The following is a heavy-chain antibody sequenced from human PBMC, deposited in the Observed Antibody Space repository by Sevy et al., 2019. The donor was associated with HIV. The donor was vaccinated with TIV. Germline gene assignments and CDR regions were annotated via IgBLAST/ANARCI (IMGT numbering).Heavy chain of an antibody. CDR3: ARSDGEWVAVAGVNDY. Sequence: GGSLRLSCAASGFTFSSYSMNWVRQAPGKGLEWVSYISSSSSTIYYADSVKGRFTISRDNAKNSLYLQMNSLRDEDTAVYYCARSDGEWVAVAGVNDYWGQGTLVTVSS. CDR1: GFTFSSYS. V-gene: IGHV3-48*02. J-gene: IGHJ4*02. D-gene: IGHD6-19*01. CDR2: ISSSSSTI.